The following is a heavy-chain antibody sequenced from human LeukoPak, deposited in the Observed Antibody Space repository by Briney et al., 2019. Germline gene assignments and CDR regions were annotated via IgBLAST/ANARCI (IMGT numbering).Heavy chain of an antibody. CDR2: IYSGGST. D-gene: IGHD2-15*01. CDR3: ARDRPYCSGGSCYLYYFDY. V-gene: IGHV3-53*01. CDR1: GFTVSSNY. Sequence: GGSLRLSCAASGFTVSSNYMSWVRQAPGKGLEWDSAIYSGGSTYYADSVKGRFTISRDNSKNTLYLQMNSLRAEDTAVYYCARDRPYCSGGSCYLYYFDYWGQGTLVTVSS. J-gene: IGHJ4*02.